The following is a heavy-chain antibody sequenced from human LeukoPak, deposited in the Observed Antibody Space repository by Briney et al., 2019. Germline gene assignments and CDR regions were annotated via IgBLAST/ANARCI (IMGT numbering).Heavy chain of an antibody. V-gene: IGHV4-38-2*02. Sequence: SETLSLTCTVSGYSINNGYYWGWIRQPPGKGLEWIGSIYHSGSTYYNPSLKSRATISVDTSKNQFSLKLSSVAAADTAVYYCAGVKYSYGVIDYWGQGTLVTVPS. CDR2: IYHSGST. CDR1: GYSINNGYY. J-gene: IGHJ4*02. CDR3: AGVKYSYGVIDY. D-gene: IGHD5-18*01.